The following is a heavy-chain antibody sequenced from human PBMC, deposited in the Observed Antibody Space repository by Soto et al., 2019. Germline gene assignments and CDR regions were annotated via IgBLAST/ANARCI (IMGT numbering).Heavy chain of an antibody. J-gene: IGHJ4*02. D-gene: IGHD3-9*01. Sequence: SETLSLTCTVSGGSISSGGYYWSWIRKHPGKGLEWIGYIYYSGSTYYNPSLKSRVTISVDTSKNQFSLKLSSVTAADTAVYYCARARSDKKRYCDRLFDYWGQGTLVTVSS. V-gene: IGHV4-31*03. CDR1: GGSISSGGYY. CDR2: IYYSGST. CDR3: ARARSDKKRYCDRLFDY.